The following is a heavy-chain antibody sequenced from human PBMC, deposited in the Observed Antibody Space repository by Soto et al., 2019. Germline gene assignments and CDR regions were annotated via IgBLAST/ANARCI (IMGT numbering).Heavy chain of an antibody. CDR3: ARAPKYCSSTSCYYYYGMDV. Sequence: PGGSLRLSCAASGFTFSSYDMHWVRQATGKGLEWVSAIGTAGDPYYPGSVKGRFTISRENAKNSLYLQMNSLRAGDTAVYYCARAPKYCSSTSCYYYYGMDVWGQGTTVTVS. D-gene: IGHD2-2*01. CDR1: GFTFSSYD. J-gene: IGHJ6*02. V-gene: IGHV3-13*05. CDR2: IGTAGDP.